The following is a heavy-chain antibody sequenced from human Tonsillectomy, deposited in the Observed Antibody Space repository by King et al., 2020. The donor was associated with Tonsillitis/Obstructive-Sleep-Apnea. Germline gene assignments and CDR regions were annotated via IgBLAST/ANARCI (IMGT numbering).Heavy chain of an antibody. Sequence: EVQLVESGGGLVKPGGSLRLSCAASGFTFSSYSMNWVRQAPGKGLEWVSSISSSSSYIYYADSVKGRFTISRDNAKNSLYLQMNSLRAEDTAVYYCAREVPPGGKGGGKGLKSGWYWGQGNPGTGSS. V-gene: IGHV3-21*01. J-gene: IGHJ4*02. CDR2: ISSSSSYI. CDR1: GFTFSSYS. D-gene: IGHD6-19*01. CDR3: AREVPPGGKGGGKGLKSGWY.